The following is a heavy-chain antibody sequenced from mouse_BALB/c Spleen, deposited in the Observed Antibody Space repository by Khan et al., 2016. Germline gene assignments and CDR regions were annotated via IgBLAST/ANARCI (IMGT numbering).Heavy chain of an antibody. J-gene: IGHJ2*01. CDR2: IDPYDSET. Sequence: QVQLQQPGAELVRPGASVKLSCKASGHPFTTYWMNWFKQRPEQGLEWIGRIDPYDSETHYDQKFKDQAILTVDKSYSTAYMQLSSLTSEDSAVYYCARGSTVFDYWGQGTTLTVSS. CDR1: GHPFTTYW. V-gene: IGHV1-52*01. D-gene: IGHD1-1*01. CDR3: ARGSTVFDY.